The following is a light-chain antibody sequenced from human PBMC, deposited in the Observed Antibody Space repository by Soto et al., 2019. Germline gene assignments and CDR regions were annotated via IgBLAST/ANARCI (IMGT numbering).Light chain of an antibody. V-gene: IGKV4-1*01. Sequence: DIVMTQSPDSLAVSLGERATINCKSSQSVLYSSTNKNYLAWYQQQPGQPPQLLLYWASTRESGVPDRFSGSGAGTDFTLTISSLQAEDVAVYYCQQYYSTPRTFGQGTKVEIK. J-gene: IGKJ1*01. CDR3: QQYYSTPRT. CDR2: WAS. CDR1: QSVLYSSTNKNY.